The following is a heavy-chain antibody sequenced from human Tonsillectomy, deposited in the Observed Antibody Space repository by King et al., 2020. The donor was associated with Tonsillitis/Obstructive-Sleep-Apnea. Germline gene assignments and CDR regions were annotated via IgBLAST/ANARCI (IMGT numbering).Heavy chain of an antibody. V-gene: IGHV1-69*12. Sequence: QLVQSGAEGKKPGSSVRVSCKLSGGTFNTYPLIWGRQAPGQGLEWMGGITPVFWTPNYAPKFHGRVTITADESTGTAYMVLSSLRSEDTAVYYCARGSRTTDYYYYHYMDVWGKGTTVTVSS. J-gene: IGHJ6*03. CDR2: ITPVFWTP. CDR3: ARGSRTTDYYYYHYMDV. CDR1: GGTFNTYP. D-gene: IGHD4-11*01.